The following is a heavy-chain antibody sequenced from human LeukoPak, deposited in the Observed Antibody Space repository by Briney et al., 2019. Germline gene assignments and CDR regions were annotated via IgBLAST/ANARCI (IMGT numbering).Heavy chain of an antibody. Sequence: GGSLRLSCAASGFTFSTYSMNWVRQAPGKGLEWVSYISSSSSIIYYADSVKGRFTISRDNAKNSLYLQMNSLRAEDTAVYYCAKARWIQLGIDAFDIWGQGTMVTVSS. D-gene: IGHD5-18*01. J-gene: IGHJ3*02. CDR1: GFTFSTYS. V-gene: IGHV3-48*01. CDR2: ISSSSSII. CDR3: AKARWIQLGIDAFDI.